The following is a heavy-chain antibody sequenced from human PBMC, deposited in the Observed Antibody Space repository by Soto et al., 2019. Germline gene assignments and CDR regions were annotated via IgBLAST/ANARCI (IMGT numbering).Heavy chain of an antibody. V-gene: IGHV1-2*02. CDR3: AATWFGELWQHFDY. CDR1: GYTFTGYY. Sequence: GASVKVSCKASGYTFTGYYMHWVRQAPGQGLEWMGWINPNSGGTNYAQKFQGRVTMTRDTSISTAYMELSRLSSDDTAVYYCAATWFGELWQHFDYWGQGTLVTVSS. J-gene: IGHJ4*02. D-gene: IGHD3-10*01. CDR2: INPNSGGT.